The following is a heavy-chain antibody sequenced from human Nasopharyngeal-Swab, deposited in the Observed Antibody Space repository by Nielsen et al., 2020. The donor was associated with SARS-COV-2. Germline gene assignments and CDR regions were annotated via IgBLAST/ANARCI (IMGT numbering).Heavy chain of an antibody. Sequence: GGSLRLSCTASGFTFGDYAMSWVRQAPGKGLEWVGRIKSKTDGGTTDYAAPVKGRFTISRDDSKNTLYLQMNSLKTEDTAVYYCTTDQGVYDSSGYYNYWGQGTLVTVSS. J-gene: IGHJ4*02. CDR3: TTDQGVYDSSGYYNY. CDR1: GFTFGDYA. CDR2: IKSKTDGGTT. D-gene: IGHD3-22*01. V-gene: IGHV3-15*01.